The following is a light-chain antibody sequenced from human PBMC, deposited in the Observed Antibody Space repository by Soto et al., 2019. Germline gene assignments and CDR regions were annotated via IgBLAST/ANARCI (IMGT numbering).Light chain of an antibody. CDR1: QTVRTN. CDR2: DAS. V-gene: IGKV3-15*01. CDR3: QQYKDWLPYT. Sequence: EIVMTQSPATLSVSPGESVSLSCRASQTVRTNLAWYQHKPGQAPRLLIYDASTRATGIPARFSGSGSGTEFTLTITSLQSEDFAVYSCQQYKDWLPYTFGQGTKVEIK. J-gene: IGKJ2*01.